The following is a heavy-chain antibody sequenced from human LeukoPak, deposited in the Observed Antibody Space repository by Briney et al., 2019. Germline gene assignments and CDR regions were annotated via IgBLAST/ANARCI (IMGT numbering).Heavy chain of an antibody. D-gene: IGHD3-10*01. CDR3: AREGAPMVRGVITYYFDY. Sequence: ASVRVCCKASGYTFSTYTMNCLRQAPGQGLELMGWSTTNTGNPTYAQGFTGRFVFSLDTSVSTAYLQISSPNAEDTALYYCAREGAPMVRGVITYYFDYWGQGTLVTVSS. V-gene: IGHV7-4-1*02. CDR1: GYTFSTYT. CDR2: STTNTGNP. J-gene: IGHJ4*02.